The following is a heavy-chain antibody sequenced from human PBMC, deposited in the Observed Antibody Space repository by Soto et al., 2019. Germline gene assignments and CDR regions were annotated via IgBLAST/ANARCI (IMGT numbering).Heavy chain of an antibody. J-gene: IGHJ6*02. CDR3: ATDGSGSHMGYYYGMDV. CDR1: GYTFTSYG. V-gene: IGHV1-18*04. Sequence: GAPVKGSCKASGYTFTSYGISWGRQAPGQRLEWMGWISAYNGNTNYAQKLQGRVTMTTDTSTSTAYMELSSLRSEDTAVYYCATDGSGSHMGYYYGMDVWGQGTTVTVSS. D-gene: IGHD3-10*01. CDR2: ISAYNGNT.